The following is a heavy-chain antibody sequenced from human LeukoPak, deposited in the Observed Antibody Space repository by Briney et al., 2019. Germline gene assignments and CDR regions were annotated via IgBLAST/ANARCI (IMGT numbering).Heavy chain of an antibody. CDR3: ARERLRVYYYGMDV. CDR2: IYSGGST. D-gene: IGHD4-17*01. CDR1: GFTVSSNY. Sequence: GGSLRLSCAASGFTVSSNYMSWVRQAPGKGLEWVSVIYSGGSTYYADSVKGRFTISRDNSKNTLYLQMNSLRAEDTAVYYCARERLRVYYYGMDVWGQGTTVTVSS. J-gene: IGHJ6*02. V-gene: IGHV3-53*01.